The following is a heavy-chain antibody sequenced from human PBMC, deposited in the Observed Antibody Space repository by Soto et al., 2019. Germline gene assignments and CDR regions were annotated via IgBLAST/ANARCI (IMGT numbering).Heavy chain of an antibody. V-gene: IGHV1-69*01. CDR3: ATATISPVSATTYHYGMDV. J-gene: IGHJ6*02. CDR2: IMPVFHTT. D-gene: IGHD6-25*01. CDR1: GGTFNNFA. Sequence: QVQLVQSGAEVKKPGSSVKVSCQASGGTFNNFALTWVRQAPGPGLEWLGGIMPVFHTTNIAQTFQDRITVTADDFTTTVYMEMTSLRYDDTAVYYCATATISPVSATTYHYGMDVWGQGTTVTVSS.